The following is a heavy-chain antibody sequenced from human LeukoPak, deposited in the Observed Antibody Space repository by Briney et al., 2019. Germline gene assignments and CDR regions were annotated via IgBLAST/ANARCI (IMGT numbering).Heavy chain of an antibody. CDR1: GFTFSSYA. V-gene: IGHV3-23*01. Sequence: GGSLRLSCAASGFTFSSYAMNWVRQAPGKGLEWVSAISGGGGTTYYAHSVKGRFTISRDNSKNTPFMQMNSLRAEDMAVYYCAKDREGLSSGYDLEYFDYWGQGTLVTVSS. D-gene: IGHD5-12*01. J-gene: IGHJ4*02. CDR3: AKDREGLSSGYDLEYFDY. CDR2: ISGGGGTT.